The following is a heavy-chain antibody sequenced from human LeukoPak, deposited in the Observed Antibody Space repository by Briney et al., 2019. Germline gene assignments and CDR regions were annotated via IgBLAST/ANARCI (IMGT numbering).Heavy chain of an antibody. Sequence: PSETLSLTCTVSGGSISSYYWSWIRQPAGKGLEWIGRIYTSGSTNYNPSLKSRVTMSVDTSKNQFSLKLSSVTAADTAVYYCARVSSGYDFWSGYYLTDAFDIWGQGTMVTVSS. J-gene: IGHJ3*02. CDR3: ARVSSGYDFWSGYYLTDAFDI. V-gene: IGHV4-4*07. CDR2: IYTSGST. CDR1: GGSISSYY. D-gene: IGHD3-3*01.